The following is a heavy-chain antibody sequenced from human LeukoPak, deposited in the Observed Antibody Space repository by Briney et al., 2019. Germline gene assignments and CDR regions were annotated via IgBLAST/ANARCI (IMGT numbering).Heavy chain of an antibody. J-gene: IGHJ4*02. V-gene: IGHV4-34*01. D-gene: IGHD3-16*02. Sequence: PSETLSLTCAVYGGSFCGYYWSWIRQPPGKGLEWIGEINHSGSTNYNPSLKSRVTISVDTSKNQFSLKLSSVTAADTAVYYCARDNYDYVWGSYQNFDYWGQGTLVTVSS. CDR1: GGSFCGYY. CDR3: ARDNYDYVWGSYQNFDY. CDR2: INHSGST.